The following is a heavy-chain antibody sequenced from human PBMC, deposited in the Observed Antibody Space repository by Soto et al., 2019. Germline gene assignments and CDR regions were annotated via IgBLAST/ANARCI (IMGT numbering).Heavy chain of an antibody. CDR2: IFYTGSA. Sequence: SETLSLTCTVSGGSISDTSYYWGWIRQTPGKGLEWIGSIFYTGSAYYNSSLKGRVSISVDTSKNQFSLKLISVAAADTAVYHCGRXKSTYSGSYYGGGFFDYWGPGTLVTVSS. D-gene: IGHD1-26*01. CDR1: GGSISDTSYY. V-gene: IGHV4-39*01. CDR3: GRXKSTYSGSYYGGGFFDY. J-gene: IGHJ4*02.